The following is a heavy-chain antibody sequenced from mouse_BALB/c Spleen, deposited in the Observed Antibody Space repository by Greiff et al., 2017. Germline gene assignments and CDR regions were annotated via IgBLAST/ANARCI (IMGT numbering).Heavy chain of an antibody. J-gene: IGHJ1*01. D-gene: IGHD1-1*01. CDR3: ARDRDLLHWYFDV. V-gene: IGHV7-3*02. Sequence: EVQLQESGGGLVQPGGSLRLSCATSGFTFTDYYMSWVRQPPGKALEWLGFIRNKANGYTTEYSASVKGRFTISRDNSQSILYLQMNTLRAEDSATYYCARDRDLLHWYFDVWGAGTTVTVSS. CDR1: GFTFTDYY. CDR2: IRNKANGYTT.